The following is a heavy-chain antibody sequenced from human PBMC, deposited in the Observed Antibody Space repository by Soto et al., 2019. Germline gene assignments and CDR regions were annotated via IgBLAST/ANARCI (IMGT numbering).Heavy chain of an antibody. CDR3: ARGTAAAGTLYYYYYYGMDV. CDR2: IYYSGST. D-gene: IGHD6-13*01. Sequence: QVQLQESGPGLVKPSQTLSLTCTVSGGSISSGDYYWSWIRQPPGKGLEWIGYIYYSGSTYYNPSLKSRVTISVDTSKNQFSLKLSSVTAADTAVYYCARGTAAAGTLYYYYYYGMDVWGQGTTVTVSS. CDR1: GGSISSGDYY. J-gene: IGHJ6*02. V-gene: IGHV4-30-4*01.